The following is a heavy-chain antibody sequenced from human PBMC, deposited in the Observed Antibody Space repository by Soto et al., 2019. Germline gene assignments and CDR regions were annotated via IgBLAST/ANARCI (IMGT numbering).Heavy chain of an antibody. CDR1: GGSISSSNW. J-gene: IGHJ6*02. CDR3: ARVGITARVYYYGMDV. D-gene: IGHD5-18*01. V-gene: IGHV4-4*02. Sequence: PSETLSLTCAVSGGSISSSNWWSWVRQPPGKGLEWIGEIYHSGSTNYNPSLKSRVTISVDKSKNQFSLKLSSVTAADTAVYYCARVGITARVYYYGMDVWGQGTTVTVSS. CDR2: IYHSGST.